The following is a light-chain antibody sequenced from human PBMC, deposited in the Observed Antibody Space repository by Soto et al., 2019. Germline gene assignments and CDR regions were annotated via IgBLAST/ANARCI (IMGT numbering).Light chain of an antibody. CDR1: QDIRNY. Sequence: DIQMAQSPSSLSASVGDRVTITCQASQDIRNYLSWYQHKPGKAPKLLIYDASNLETGVPSRFSGSGSGTDFTFTISSLQPEDIATYYCQQYDNLPITFGQGTRLEIK. CDR2: DAS. CDR3: QQYDNLPIT. V-gene: IGKV1-33*01. J-gene: IGKJ5*01.